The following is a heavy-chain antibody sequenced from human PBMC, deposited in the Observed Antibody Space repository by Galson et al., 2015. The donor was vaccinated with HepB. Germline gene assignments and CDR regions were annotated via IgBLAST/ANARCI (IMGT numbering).Heavy chain of an antibody. CDR1: GDSVSSDSAA. V-gene: IGHV6-1*01. D-gene: IGHD1-26*01. Sequence: CAISGDSVSSDSAAWNWIRQSPSRGLEWLGRTYYRSKWYNDYAPSVKSRITINPDTSKNQFSLQLQYVTPEDTAVYFCARGGRGSSPPHSYFAYWGRGALVTVSS. CDR2: TYYRSKWYN. J-gene: IGHJ4*02. CDR3: ARGGRGSSPPHSYFAY.